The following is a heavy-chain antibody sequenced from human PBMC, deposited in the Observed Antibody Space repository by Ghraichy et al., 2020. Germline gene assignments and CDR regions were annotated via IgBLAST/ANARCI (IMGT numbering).Heavy chain of an antibody. CDR3: ATAPSGWYLDY. D-gene: IGHD6-19*01. J-gene: IGHJ4*02. Sequence: GGSLRLSCAASGFSVSSSYMYWVRQAPGKGLEWVSAIYSDANTYYADSVRGRFTISRDNSKNTLFLQMNSLRAEDTATYYCATAPSGWYLDYWGQGILVTVSS. CDR1: GFSVSSSY. V-gene: IGHV3-53*01. CDR2: IYSDANT.